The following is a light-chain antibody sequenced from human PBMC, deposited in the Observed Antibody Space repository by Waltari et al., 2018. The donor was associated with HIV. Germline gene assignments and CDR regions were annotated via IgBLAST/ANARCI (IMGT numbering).Light chain of an antibody. CDR3: QSADSNDSLWV. Sequence: SYELTQPPSVSVSPGQTARITCSGDALLKQYAYWYQQRTGQAPVLVIYKDTERPTGIHERFSGSSSGKTATLTIIGGQAQDEAYYHCQSADSNDSLWVFGGGTKLTVL. J-gene: IGLJ3*02. CDR2: KDT. CDR1: ALLKQY. V-gene: IGLV3-25*03.